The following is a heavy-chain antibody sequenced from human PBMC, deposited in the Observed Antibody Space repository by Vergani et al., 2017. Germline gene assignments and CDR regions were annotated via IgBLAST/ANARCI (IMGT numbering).Heavy chain of an antibody. D-gene: IGHD4-23*01. CDR2: IIPIFGTA. CDR3: ASYGCKPEYYYYYYMDV. Sequence: QVQLVQSGAEVKKPGSSVKVSCKASGGTFSSYAISWVRQAPGQGLEWMGGIIPIFGTANYAQKLQGRVTITADESTSTAYMELSSLMSEDTAVYYCASYGCKPEYYYYYYMDVWGKGTTVTVSS. V-gene: IGHV1-69*01. CDR1: GGTFSSYA. J-gene: IGHJ6*03.